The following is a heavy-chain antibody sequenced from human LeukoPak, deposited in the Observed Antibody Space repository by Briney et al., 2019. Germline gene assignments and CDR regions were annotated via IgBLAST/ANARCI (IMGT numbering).Heavy chain of an antibody. Sequence: PGGSLRLSCAASGFIFSGSAMHWVRQASGKGLEWVGRIRSKANSYATAYAASVKGSFTISRDDSKNTAYLQMNSLKTDDTAVYYCTRLGYWGQGTLVTVSS. V-gene: IGHV3-73*01. CDR2: IRSKANSYAT. CDR3: TRLGY. CDR1: GFIFSGSA. J-gene: IGHJ4*02.